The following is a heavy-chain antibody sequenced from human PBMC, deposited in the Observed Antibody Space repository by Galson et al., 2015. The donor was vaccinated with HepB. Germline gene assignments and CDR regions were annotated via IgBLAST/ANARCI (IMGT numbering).Heavy chain of an antibody. J-gene: IGHJ4*02. D-gene: IGHD3-3*01. CDR1: GFTFSTYG. V-gene: IGHV3-33*01. CDR2: IWYDGNNR. CDR3: ARGVLLEWLLYPYGAFDY. Sequence: SLRLSCAASGFTFSTYGMHWVRQAPGKGLEWVAVIWYDGNNRYYADSVKGRFTISRDNSKNTLYLQMNSLRAEDTAVYYCARGVLLEWLLYPYGAFDYWGQGTLVTVSS.